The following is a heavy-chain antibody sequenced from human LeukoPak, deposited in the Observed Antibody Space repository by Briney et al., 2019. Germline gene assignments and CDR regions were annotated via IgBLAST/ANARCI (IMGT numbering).Heavy chain of an antibody. Sequence: AASVKVSCKASGYTFTVFHMHWVRQAPGQGLEWMGWINPNSGGTNYAQKFQGRVTMTRDTSISTAYMELRSLRSDDTAVYYCTRDHTYYYDSGGFIGKRGWFDPWGQGTLVTVSS. D-gene: IGHD3-22*01. CDR2: INPNSGGT. J-gene: IGHJ5*02. CDR3: TRDHTYYYDSGGFIGKRGWFDP. CDR1: GYTFTVFH. V-gene: IGHV1-2*02.